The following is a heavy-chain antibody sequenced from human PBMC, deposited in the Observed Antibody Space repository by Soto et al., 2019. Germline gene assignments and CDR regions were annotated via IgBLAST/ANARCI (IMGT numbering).Heavy chain of an antibody. D-gene: IGHD3-9*01. CDR3: ARLEGLATISYYFDF. Sequence: PSETLSLTCSVSGDSINSDKYYWGWIRQPPGKGLEWIGSIYYRGNTYYKPSLQTRVTISLDKSKSQISLRLNSVTAADSAVYFCARLEGLATISYYFDFWGQGAQVTVSS. J-gene: IGHJ4*02. CDR2: IYYRGNT. V-gene: IGHV4-39*01. CDR1: GDSINSDKYY.